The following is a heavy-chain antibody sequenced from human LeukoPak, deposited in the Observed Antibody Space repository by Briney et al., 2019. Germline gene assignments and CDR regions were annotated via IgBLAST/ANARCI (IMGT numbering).Heavy chain of an antibody. V-gene: IGHV3-33*08. J-gene: IGHJ6*02. CDR1: GFTFSSYG. CDR2: IWYDGSNK. D-gene: IGHD6-19*01. Sequence: GGSLRLSCAASGFTFSSYGMHWVRQAPGKGLDWVAVIWYDGSNKYYADSVKGRFTISRDNSKNTLYLQMNSLRAEGTAVYYCARGVAGRGYNYYGMDVWGQGTTVTVSS. CDR3: ARGVAGRGYNYYGMDV.